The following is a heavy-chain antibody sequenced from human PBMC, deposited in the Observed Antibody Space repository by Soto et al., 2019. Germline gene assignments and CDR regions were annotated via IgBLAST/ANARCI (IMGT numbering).Heavy chain of an antibody. Sequence: GGSLRLSCAASGFTFSTYGMHWVRQAPGKGLEWVALIWSDGTNKYYADSVKGRFTISRDNSKKTLYLQMNSLRAEDTAVYYCAKSPGMYYYDSSGYYHYDYWGQGTLVTVSS. D-gene: IGHD3-22*01. V-gene: IGHV3-33*06. CDR2: IWSDGTNK. J-gene: IGHJ4*02. CDR3: AKSPGMYYYDSSGYYHYDY. CDR1: GFTFSTYG.